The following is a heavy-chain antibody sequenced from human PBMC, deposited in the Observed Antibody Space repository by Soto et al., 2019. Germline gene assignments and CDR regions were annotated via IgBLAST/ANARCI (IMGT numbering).Heavy chain of an antibody. D-gene: IGHD3-3*01. CDR3: AREPRYYDFWSGYPRRYYYYGMDV. J-gene: IGHJ6*02. Sequence: ASVKVSCKASGYTFTSYGISWVRQAPGQGLEWMGWISAYNGNTNYAQKLQGRVTMTTDTSTSTAYMELRSLGSDDTAVYYCAREPRYYDFWSGYPRRYYYYGMDVWGQGTTVTVSS. CDR1: GYTFTSYG. V-gene: IGHV1-18*04. CDR2: ISAYNGNT.